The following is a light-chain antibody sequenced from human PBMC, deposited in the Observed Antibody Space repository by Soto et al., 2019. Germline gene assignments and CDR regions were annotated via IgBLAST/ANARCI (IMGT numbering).Light chain of an antibody. J-gene: IGKJ4*01. Sequence: DIQMTQSPSTLSASVGDRVTITCRASQRISNWLAWYQQKPGKAPKLLIYKAATLESEVPATFSGSGSGTEFTLTMSSLQPDDVATYYCQQYYSYPLNFGGGTKVDI. CDR3: QQYYSYPLN. CDR2: KAA. CDR1: QRISNW. V-gene: IGKV1-5*03.